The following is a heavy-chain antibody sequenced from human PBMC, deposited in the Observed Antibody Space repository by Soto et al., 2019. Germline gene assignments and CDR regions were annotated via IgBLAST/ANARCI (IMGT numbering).Heavy chain of an antibody. D-gene: IGHD2-15*01. CDR3: AKPTPTNIVVVVAATQSYFLH. J-gene: IGHJ1*01. CDR2: ISGSGGST. CDR1: GFTFCSYA. Sequence: HPGGSLRRSCAASGFTFCSYAMSWVPQAPGKGLEWVSAISGSGGSTYYAGSVKGRFTISSDNSKNTLYLQMNSLRAEDTAVYYCAKPTPTNIVVVVAATQSYFLHWGQGTLVTISS. V-gene: IGHV3-23*01.